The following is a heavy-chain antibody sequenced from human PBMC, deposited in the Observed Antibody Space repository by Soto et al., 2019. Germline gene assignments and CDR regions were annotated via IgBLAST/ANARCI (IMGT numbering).Heavy chain of an antibody. D-gene: IGHD3-22*01. CDR1: GGTFNSYG. Sequence: GASVKVSCKASGGTFNSYGISWVRQAPGQGLDWMGVIIPLYGTVNYAQKFQGRVSITADKSTSTAYMDLSSLRSEDTAVYYCARVRRSSGYYYGYWGQGTPVTVSS. J-gene: IGHJ4*02. V-gene: IGHV1-69*06. CDR3: ARVRRSSGYYYGY. CDR2: IIPLYGTV.